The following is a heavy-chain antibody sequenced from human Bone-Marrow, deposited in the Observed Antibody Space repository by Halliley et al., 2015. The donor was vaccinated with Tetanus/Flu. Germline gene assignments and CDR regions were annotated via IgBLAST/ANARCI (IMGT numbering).Heavy chain of an antibody. J-gene: IGHJ3*02. CDR2: IYYRGNT. Sequence: TLSLTCSVSGVSLSPYYWSWVRQPPGKGLEWIGYIYYRGNTNYNPSLKTRVTSSVDTSKQQFSLKLTSVTAADTAVYYCARHCSGNTCYTDAFDIWGQGTPVTVSS. V-gene: IGHV4-59*08. CDR1: GVSLSPYY. CDR3: ARHCSGNTCYTDAFDI. D-gene: IGHD2-15*01.